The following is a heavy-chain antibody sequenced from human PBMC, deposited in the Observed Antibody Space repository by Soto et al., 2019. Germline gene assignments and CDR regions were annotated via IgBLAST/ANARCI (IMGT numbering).Heavy chain of an antibody. D-gene: IGHD2-21*02. V-gene: IGHV3-23*01. CDR2: ISGNSAVT. CDR3: AKNPASPLAYCAGNCPEAFDI. J-gene: IGHJ3*02. CDR1: GFTFSSYA. Sequence: GGSLRLSCAASGFTFSSYAMSWVRQAPGKGLEWVSAISGNSAVTYYADSVRGRFTISRDNSKNTLFLQLNSLRAEDTAVYYCAKNPASPLAYCAGNCPEAFDIRGQGTLVPVSS.